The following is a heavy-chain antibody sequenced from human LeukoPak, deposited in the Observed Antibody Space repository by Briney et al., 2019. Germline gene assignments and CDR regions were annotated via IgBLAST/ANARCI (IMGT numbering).Heavy chain of an antibody. J-gene: IGHJ4*02. CDR2: TSSSGYYI. CDR3: ASGDIVVVPAAQRLFDY. D-gene: IGHD2-2*01. CDR1: GFDFRNFA. V-gene: IGHV3-21*01. Sequence: GGSLRLSCAASGFDFRNFAMSWVRRAPGKRLEWVSSTSSSGYYIYQADSVKGRFTISRDNSKNTLYLQMNSLRAEDTAVYYCASGDIVVVPAAQRLFDYWGQGTLVTVSS.